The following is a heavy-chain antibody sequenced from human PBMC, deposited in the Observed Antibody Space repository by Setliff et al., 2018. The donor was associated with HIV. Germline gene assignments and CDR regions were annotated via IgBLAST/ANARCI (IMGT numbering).Heavy chain of an antibody. V-gene: IGHV3-11*03. D-gene: IGHD3-3*01. Sequence: GGSLRLSCAASGFSFNDYYMSWVRQAPGKGLEWLSYISDSSTYTHYADSVKGRFTVSRDNAKSSLFLQMNSLRAEDTAVYYCARHVKNDFWSVHHTLESWGQGTLVTASS. CDR1: GFSFNDYY. J-gene: IGHJ4*02. CDR2: ISDSSTYT. CDR3: ARHVKNDFWSVHHTLES.